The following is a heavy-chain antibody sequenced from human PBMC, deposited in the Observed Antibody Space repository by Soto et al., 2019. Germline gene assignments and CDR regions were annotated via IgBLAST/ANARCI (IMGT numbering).Heavy chain of an antibody. D-gene: IGHD1-26*01. J-gene: IGHJ6*02. CDR3: AKDIEEVVYYYGMDV. CDR2: ISYDGNNK. V-gene: IGHV3-30*18. CDR1: VFTFSNYG. Sequence: GSLRLSCAASVFTFSNYGMHWVRQAPGKGLEWVALISYDGNNKYYADSVKGRFTIARDNSKNTLFLQMNSLRAEDTAVYYCAKDIEEVVYYYGMDVWGQGTTVTVSS.